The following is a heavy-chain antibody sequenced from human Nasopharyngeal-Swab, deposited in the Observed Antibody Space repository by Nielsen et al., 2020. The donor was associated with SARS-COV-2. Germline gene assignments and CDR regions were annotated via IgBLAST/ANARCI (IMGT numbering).Heavy chain of an antibody. CDR1: GFTFRNHG. V-gene: IGHV3-30*18. CDR2: ITSGGRTQ. D-gene: IGHD1-14*01. Sequence: GESLKISWASSGFTFRNHGMHWVRQAPGKGLEWVGIITSGGRTQVYADSVVGRFAISRDDPENTLFLQMNSLRPEDTAVYYCAKESTTFYYDNWGQGTLVTVSS. CDR3: AKESTTFYYDN. J-gene: IGHJ4*02.